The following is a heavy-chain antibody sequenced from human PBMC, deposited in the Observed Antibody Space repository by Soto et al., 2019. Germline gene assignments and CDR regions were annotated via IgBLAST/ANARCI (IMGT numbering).Heavy chain of an antibody. CDR3: ARGVDIVVVVAANFDY. V-gene: IGHV3-11*01. Sequence: PGGSLRLSCAASGFTFSDYYMSWIRQAPGKGLEWVSYISSSGSTIYYADSVKGRFTISRDNAKNSLYLQMNSLRAEDMALYYCARGVDIVVVVAANFDYWGQGTLVTVSS. D-gene: IGHD2-15*01. CDR1: GFTFSDYY. J-gene: IGHJ4*02. CDR2: ISSSGSTI.